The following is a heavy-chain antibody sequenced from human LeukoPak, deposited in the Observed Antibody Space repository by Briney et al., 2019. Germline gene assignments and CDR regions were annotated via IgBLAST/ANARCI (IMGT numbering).Heavy chain of an antibody. CDR2: IYYSGST. J-gene: IGHJ4*02. V-gene: IGHV4-59*01. CDR3: ARAGKTAVVTPVAHFDY. D-gene: IGHD4-23*01. Sequence: PSETLSLTCTVSGGSISSYYWSWIRQPPGKGLEWIGYIYYSGSTNYNPSLKSRVTISVDTSKNQFSLKLSSVTAADTAVYYCARAGKTAVVTPVAHFDYWGQGTLVTVSS. CDR1: GGSISSYY.